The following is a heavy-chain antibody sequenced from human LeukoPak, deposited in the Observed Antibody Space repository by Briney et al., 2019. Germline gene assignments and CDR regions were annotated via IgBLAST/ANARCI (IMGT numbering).Heavy chain of an antibody. CDR3: ARDASRDDFWSGYPYYFDY. D-gene: IGHD3-3*01. Sequence: GGSLRLSCAASGFTFSSYAMHWVRQAPGKGLEYVSAISSNGGSTYYANSVKGRFTISRDNSKNTLYLQMGSLRAKDMAVYYCARDASRDDFWSGYPYYFDYWGQGTLVTVSS. CDR1: GFTFSSYA. J-gene: IGHJ4*02. CDR2: ISSNGGST. V-gene: IGHV3-64*01.